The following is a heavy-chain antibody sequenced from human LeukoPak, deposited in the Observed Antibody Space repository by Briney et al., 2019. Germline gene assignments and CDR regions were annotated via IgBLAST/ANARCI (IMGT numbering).Heavy chain of an antibody. CDR1: GYTFTSYD. CDR3: ARGLQLPTRARYYHYYMDV. D-gene: IGHD6-19*01. CDR2: MNPNSGNT. V-gene: IGHV1-8*03. Sequence: ASVKVSCKASGYTFTSYDINWVRQATGQGLEWMGWMNPNSGNTGYAQKSQGRVTITRNTSISTAYMELSSLRSEDTAVYYCARGLQLPTRARYYHYYMDVWGKGTTVTVSS. J-gene: IGHJ6*03.